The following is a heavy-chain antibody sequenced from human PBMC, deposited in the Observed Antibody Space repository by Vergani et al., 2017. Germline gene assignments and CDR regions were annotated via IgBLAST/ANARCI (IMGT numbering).Heavy chain of an antibody. CDR1: GGSISSYY. CDR3: ARRDTYVLQAFDI. V-gene: IGHV4-59*12. Sequence: QVQLQESGPGLVKPSETLSLTCTVSGGSISSYYWSWIRQPPGKGLEWIGYIYYSGSTYYNPSLKSRVTISVDTSKNQFSLKLSSVTAADTAVYYCARRDTYVLQAFDIWGQGTMVTVSS. CDR2: IYYSGST. D-gene: IGHD2-15*01. J-gene: IGHJ3*02.